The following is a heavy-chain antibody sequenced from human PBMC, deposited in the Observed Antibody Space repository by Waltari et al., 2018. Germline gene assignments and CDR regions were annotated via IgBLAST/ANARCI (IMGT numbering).Heavy chain of an antibody. CDR3: ARHGGYNHGYPRWFDP. CDR1: GGSISSTNSY. J-gene: IGHJ5*02. V-gene: IGHV4-39*01. D-gene: IGHD5-18*01. Sequence: QLQLQESGPGLVKPSETLSLTCTVSGGSISSTNSYWGWIRQPPGKGLEWIGTMYYSGTTYDNPSLKSRVAISIDTSKNQFSLKLSSVTAADTALYYCARHGGYNHGYPRWFDPWGQGTLVTVSS. CDR2: MYYSGTT.